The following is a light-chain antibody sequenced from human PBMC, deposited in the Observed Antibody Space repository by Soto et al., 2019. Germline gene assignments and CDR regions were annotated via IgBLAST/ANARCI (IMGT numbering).Light chain of an antibody. V-gene: IGLV2-23*01. CDR2: EGS. J-gene: IGLJ1*01. Sequence: QSVLTQPASVSESPGQSITISCTGTSSDVGSYNLVSWYQQRPGKAPKLMIYEGSKRPSGVSNRFSGSKSGNTASLTISGLQAEDEADYYCCSYAGSSPYVFGTGTKVTVL. CDR1: SSDVGSYNL. CDR3: CSYAGSSPYV.